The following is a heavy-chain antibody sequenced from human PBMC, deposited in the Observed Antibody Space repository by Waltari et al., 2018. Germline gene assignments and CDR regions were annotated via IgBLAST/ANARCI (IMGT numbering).Heavy chain of an antibody. D-gene: IGHD3-3*01. J-gene: IGHJ4*02. CDR3: ARGSFRYYDFWSGYFQNHFDY. V-gene: IGHV4-34*01. Sequence: QVQLQQWGAGLLKPSETLSLTCAVYGGSFSGYYWRWIRQPPGKGLEWIGEINHSGSTNYNPSLKSRVTISVDTSKNRFSLKLSSVTAADTAVYYCARGSFRYYDFWSGYFQNHFDYWGQGTLVTVSS. CDR1: GGSFSGYY. CDR2: INHSGST.